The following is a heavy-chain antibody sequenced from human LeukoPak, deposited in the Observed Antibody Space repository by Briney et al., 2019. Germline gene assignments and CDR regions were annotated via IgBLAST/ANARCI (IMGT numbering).Heavy chain of an antibody. CDR1: GYTFTGFY. J-gene: IGHJ4*02. CDR3: ATERGIVGASVGFDY. V-gene: IGHV1-2*02. D-gene: IGHD1-26*01. CDR2: INPHSGGT. Sequence: ASVKVSCKASGYTFTGFYMHWVRQAPGQGLEWVGWINPHSGGTNYAQKFQGRVSMTRDTSISTAYMELSRLKPDDTAVYYCATERGIVGASVGFDYWGQGTLVTVSS.